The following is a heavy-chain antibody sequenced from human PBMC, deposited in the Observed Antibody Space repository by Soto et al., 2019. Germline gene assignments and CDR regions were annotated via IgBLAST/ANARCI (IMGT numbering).Heavy chain of an antibody. Sequence: EVLLLESGGGLVQPGGSLRLSCAASGFTFSSHPMSWVRQAPGKGLEWVSAIGERGDGTAYRDSVKGRFTISRDNFKNMLYLQMGSVRAADTAVYYCANRLGISYFSGLPFDLWGKGTMVTVSS. CDR1: GFTFSSHP. CDR3: ANRLGISYFSGLPFDL. D-gene: IGHD7-27*01. V-gene: IGHV3-23*01. J-gene: IGHJ3*01. CDR2: IGERGDGT.